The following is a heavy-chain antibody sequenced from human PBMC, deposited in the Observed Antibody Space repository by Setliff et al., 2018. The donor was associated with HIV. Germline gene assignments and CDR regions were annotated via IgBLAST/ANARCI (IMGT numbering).Heavy chain of an antibody. D-gene: IGHD1-1*01. V-gene: IGHV1-18*01. CDR2: ISASSDNT. CDR1: GYTFTTYG. CDR3: ARGQLDRHLRSDVPFDI. Sequence: ASVKVSCKASGYTFTTYGFNWVRQAPGQGLEWMGWISASSDNTNYAQKFQGRVTLTTDTSTNTIYMELKSLRSDDTAVYFCARGQLDRHLRSDVPFDIWGQGTMVTVSS. J-gene: IGHJ3*02.